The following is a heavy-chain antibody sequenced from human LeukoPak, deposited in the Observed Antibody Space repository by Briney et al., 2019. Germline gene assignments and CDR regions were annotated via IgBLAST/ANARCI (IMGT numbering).Heavy chain of an antibody. J-gene: IGHJ3*02. CDR2: INAGNGNT. D-gene: IGHD6-25*01. CDR3: ASGRLKFDAFDI. V-gene: IGHV1-3*01. CDR1: GYTFTSYA. Sequence: ASVKVSCKASGYTFTSYAMHWVRQAPGQRLEWMGWINAGNGNTKYSQKFQGRVTITRDTSASTAYMELSSLRSDDTAVYYCASGRLKFDAFDIWGQGTMVTVSS.